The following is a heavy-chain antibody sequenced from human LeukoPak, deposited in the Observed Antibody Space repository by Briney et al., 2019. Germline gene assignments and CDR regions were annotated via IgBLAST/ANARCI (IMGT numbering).Heavy chain of an antibody. CDR3: ARESSESFDI. CDR2: IGSRSTSI. Sequence: GGSLRLSCAASGFTFTSHSMNWVRQAPGKGLEWVSSIGSRSTSIYYADSVKGRFTISRDNAKNSLYLQMNSLRAEDTAVYYCARESSESFDIWGQGTMVTVSS. CDR1: GFTFTSHS. J-gene: IGHJ3*02. D-gene: IGHD6-25*01. V-gene: IGHV3-21*01.